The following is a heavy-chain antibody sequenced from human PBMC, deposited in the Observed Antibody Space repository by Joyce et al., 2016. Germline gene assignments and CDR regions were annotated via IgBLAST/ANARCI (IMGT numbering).Heavy chain of an antibody. CDR1: GFMFNSYI. CDR2: MSSSSDTI. J-gene: IGHJ4*02. V-gene: IGHV3-48*02. CDR3: ARGNTYYYDTSGSFLDH. D-gene: IGHD3-22*01. Sequence: EVQLVESGGDLVQPGGSLRLSCAASGFMFNSYIMNWVRRGPGKGLEWISYMSSSSDTIYYAESVKGRFTGSRDNAKNSLHLQMNSLRDEDTAIYYCARGNTYYYDTSGSFLDHWGQGTLVTVSS.